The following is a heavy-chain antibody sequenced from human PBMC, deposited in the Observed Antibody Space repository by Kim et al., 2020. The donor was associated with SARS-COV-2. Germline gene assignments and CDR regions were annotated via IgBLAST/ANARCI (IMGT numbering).Heavy chain of an antibody. D-gene: IGHD3-10*01. CDR2: SYIT. CDR3: ASIRGVMRS. J-gene: IGHJ4*02. V-gene: IGHV3-72*01. Sequence: SYITEYAASVKGRFTISRDESKNSVTLQMNSLKTEDTAVYYCASIRGVMRSWGQGTLVAVSS.